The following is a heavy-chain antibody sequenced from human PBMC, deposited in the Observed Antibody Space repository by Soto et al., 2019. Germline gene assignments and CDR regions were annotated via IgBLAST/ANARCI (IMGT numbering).Heavy chain of an antibody. J-gene: IGHJ4*02. CDR2: ISKSGDST. Sequence: EVQLLESGGGLVQPGGSLRLSCAASGVTFTSYAMTWVRQVPGEGLQWVSSISKSGDSTYYADSVKGRFTTSRDNSKNTLYLQMNSLRGEDTAIYYCAKGSFGFDYWGQGTLVTVSS. V-gene: IGHV3-23*01. D-gene: IGHD3-10*01. CDR3: AKGSFGFDY. CDR1: GVTFTSYA.